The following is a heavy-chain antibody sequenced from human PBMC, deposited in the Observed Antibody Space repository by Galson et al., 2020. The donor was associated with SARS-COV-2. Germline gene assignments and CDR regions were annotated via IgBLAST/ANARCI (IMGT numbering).Heavy chain of an antibody. CDR2: IYSGGST. CDR1: GLTVSSNY. V-gene: IGHV3-66*01. D-gene: IGHD2-15*01. Sequence: TGGSLRLPCAASGLTVSSNYMSWVRQAPGEGLARGSVIYSGGSTYYADSVKGRFTISRDNSKNTLYLQMNSLRAEDTAVYYCARDLVVYGLDVWGQGTTVTVSS. J-gene: IGHJ6*02. CDR3: ARDLVVYGLDV.